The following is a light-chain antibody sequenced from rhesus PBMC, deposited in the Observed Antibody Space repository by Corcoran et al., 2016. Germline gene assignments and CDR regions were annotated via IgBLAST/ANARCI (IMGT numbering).Light chain of an antibody. CDR1: FIGSEL. Sequence: SSDLTQPPSVSVSPGQTARVTCGGDFIGSELVNWYQQKPPLAPLLVIYSDSQRPSGIPERFSGSKSGNTATLTISGVEAGDEADYYCQMWATSRDVFGSGTKLTVL. J-gene: IGLJ6*01. V-gene: IGLV3-44*01. CDR2: SDS. CDR3: QMWATSRDV.